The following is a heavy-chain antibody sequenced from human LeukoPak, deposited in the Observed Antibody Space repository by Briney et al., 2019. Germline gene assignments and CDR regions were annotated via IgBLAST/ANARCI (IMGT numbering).Heavy chain of an antibody. CDR3: ARVSSGWYGDPYYFDY. CDR1: GFTFSDYA. Sequence: PGGSLRLSCAASGFTFSDYAMSWVRQAPGKGLEWVSSISSSSSYIYYADSVKGRFTISRDNAKNSLYLQMNSLRAEDTAVYYCARVSSGWYGDPYYFDYWGQGTLVTVSS. D-gene: IGHD6-19*01. CDR2: ISSSSSYI. V-gene: IGHV3-21*01. J-gene: IGHJ4*02.